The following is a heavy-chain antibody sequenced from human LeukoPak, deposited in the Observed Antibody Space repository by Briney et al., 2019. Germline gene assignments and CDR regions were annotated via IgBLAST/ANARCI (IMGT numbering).Heavy chain of an antibody. CDR3: ARLSRPGY. CDR1: GGSFSGYY. CDR2: INHSGST. V-gene: IGHV4-34*01. D-gene: IGHD2/OR15-2a*01. Sequence: SETLSLTCAVYGGSFSGYYWSWIRQPPGKGLEWIGEINHSGSTNYNPSLKSRVTISVDTSKNQFSLKLSSVTAADTAVYYCARLSRPGYWGQGTLVTVSS. J-gene: IGHJ4*02.